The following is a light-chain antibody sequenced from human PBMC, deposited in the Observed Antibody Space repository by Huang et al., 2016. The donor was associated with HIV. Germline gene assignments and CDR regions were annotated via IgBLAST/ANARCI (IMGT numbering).Light chain of an antibody. CDR3: MQRTQRPLT. CDR2: EVS. J-gene: IGKJ4*01. CDR1: QSLLHSDGETY. V-gene: IGKV2D-29*02. Sequence: DIVMTQTPLSLSVTPGQPASISCKSSQSLLHSDGETYLYWYLHKPGQSPQLLIYEVSNRVSGVPDRFSGRGSGTDFTLRISRVEAEDVGVYYCMQRTQRPLTFGGGTKVEIK.